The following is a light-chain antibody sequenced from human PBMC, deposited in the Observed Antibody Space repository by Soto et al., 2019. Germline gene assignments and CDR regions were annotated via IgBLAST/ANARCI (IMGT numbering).Light chain of an antibody. CDR2: VNI. V-gene: IGLV1-40*01. CDR1: SSNIGAGYD. J-gene: IGLJ2*01. CDR3: QSYDSSLSVV. Sequence: QSVLTQPPSVSGAPGQRVTISYTGSSSNIGAGYDVHWYQQLPGTAPKLLIYVNINRPSGVPDRFSGSKSGTSASLAITGLQAEDEADDYCQSYDSSLSVVFGGGTKLTVL.